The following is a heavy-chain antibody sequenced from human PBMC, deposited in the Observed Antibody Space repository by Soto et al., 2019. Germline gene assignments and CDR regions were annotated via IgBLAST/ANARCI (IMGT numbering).Heavy chain of an antibody. J-gene: IGHJ5*02. D-gene: IGHD3-9*01. V-gene: IGHV4-38-2*01. CDR2: IFHSGTS. CDR1: GFSISGGYY. CDR3: ERASYDVLTA. Sequence: PSETLPLSCAVSGFSISGGYYWYWIRQTPGRGPEWIAIIFHSGTSYYNPSFKSRVTISVDTSKNQFSLSLRSVTAADTPVYYCERASYDVLTAWRRGTLVTVSS.